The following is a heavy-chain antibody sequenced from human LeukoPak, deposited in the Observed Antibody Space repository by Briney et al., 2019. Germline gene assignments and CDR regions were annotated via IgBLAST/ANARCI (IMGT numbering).Heavy chain of an antibody. D-gene: IGHD3-10*01. Sequence: GGSLRLSCAASGFTFSSYAMSWVRQAPGKGLEWVSAISGSGGSTYYADSVKGRFTISRDNSKNTLYLQMNSLRAEDTAVYYCAKVGDYYGSGSSFDYWGQGTLVTVSS. CDR1: GFTFSSYA. CDR3: AKVGDYYGSGSSFDY. J-gene: IGHJ4*02. V-gene: IGHV3-23*01. CDR2: ISGSGGST.